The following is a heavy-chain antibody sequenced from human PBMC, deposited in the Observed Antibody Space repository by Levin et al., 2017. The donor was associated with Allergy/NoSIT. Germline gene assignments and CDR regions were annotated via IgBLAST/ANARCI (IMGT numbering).Heavy chain of an antibody. CDR3: ARGFGGWVYYMDV. CDR1: GYTFTSYA. CDR2: INTNTGNP. V-gene: IGHV7-4-1*02. D-gene: IGHD3-3*01. Sequence: GESLKISCKASGYTFTSYAMNWVRQAPGQGLEWMGWINTNTGNPTYAQGFTGRFVFSLDTSVSTAYLQISSLKAEDTAVYYCARGFGGWVYYMDVWGKGTTVTVSS. J-gene: IGHJ6*03.